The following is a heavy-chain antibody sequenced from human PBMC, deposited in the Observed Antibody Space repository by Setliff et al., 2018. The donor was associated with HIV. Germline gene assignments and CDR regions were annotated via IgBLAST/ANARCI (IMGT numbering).Heavy chain of an antibody. V-gene: IGHV1-69*05. D-gene: IGHD6-13*01. CDR2: IIPIFGTP. CDR3: ARDCQVGWVFTYGMDV. Sequence: SVKVSCKASGDTFSSYVISWVRQAPGQGLEWMGGIIPIFGTPNYAQRFQGRVTITTDESTSTAYMELNSLRPEDTAVYYCARDCQVGWVFTYGMDVWGQGTLVTVSS. CDR1: GDTFSSYV. J-gene: IGHJ6*02.